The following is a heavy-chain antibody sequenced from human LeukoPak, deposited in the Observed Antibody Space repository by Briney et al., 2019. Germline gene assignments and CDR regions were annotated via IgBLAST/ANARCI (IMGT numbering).Heavy chain of an antibody. D-gene: IGHD3-22*01. CDR3: ARDDSSGYYGFDY. Sequence: PGRSLRLSCAASGYTFTSYYMHWVRQAPGQGLEWMGIINPSGGSTSYAQKFQGRVTMTRDTSTSTVYMELSSLRSEDTAVYYCARDDSSGYYGFDYWGQGTLVTVSS. V-gene: IGHV1-46*01. J-gene: IGHJ4*02. CDR1: GYTFTSYY. CDR2: INPSGGST.